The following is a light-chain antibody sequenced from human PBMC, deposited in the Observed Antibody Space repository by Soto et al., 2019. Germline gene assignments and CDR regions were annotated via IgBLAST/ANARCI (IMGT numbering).Light chain of an antibody. CDR3: HQFGSSPPRT. Sequence: EIVLTQSPGTLSLSPGERATLSCRASQSVSSSSLAWYQHKSGQPPRLLIYGASSRATGIPDRFSGSGSGTDFTRTISRLEPEDFAVYYCHQFGSSPPRTFGQGTKVEIK. J-gene: IGKJ1*01. CDR2: GAS. CDR1: QSVSSSS. V-gene: IGKV3-20*01.